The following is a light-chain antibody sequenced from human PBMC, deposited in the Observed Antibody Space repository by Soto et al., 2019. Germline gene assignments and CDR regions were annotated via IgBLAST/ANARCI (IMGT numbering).Light chain of an antibody. CDR2: GAS. CDR3: QHYNNWPPWT. V-gene: IGKV3-15*01. J-gene: IGKJ1*01. Sequence: EIVMTQSPATVAVSSGERATXTCRASQSVSSNLAWYQQKPGQAPRLLIYGASTRATGIPARFSGSGSGTEFTLTISSLQSEDFAVYYCQHYNNWPPWTFGQGTKVDI. CDR1: QSVSSN.